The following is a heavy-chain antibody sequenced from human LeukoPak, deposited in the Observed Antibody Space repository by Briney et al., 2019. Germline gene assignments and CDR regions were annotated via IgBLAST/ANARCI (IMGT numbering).Heavy chain of an antibody. J-gene: IGHJ4*02. CDR1: GGSISSYY. CDR2: IYYSGST. V-gene: IGHV4-59*01. D-gene: IGHD4-17*01. CDR3: ARDGYGDYGFGY. Sequence: SETLSLTCTVSGGSISSYYWSWIRQPPGKGLEWIGYIYYSGSTNYNPSLKSRVTILVDTSKNQFSLKLSSVTAADTAVYYYARDGYGDYGFGYWGQGTLVTVSS.